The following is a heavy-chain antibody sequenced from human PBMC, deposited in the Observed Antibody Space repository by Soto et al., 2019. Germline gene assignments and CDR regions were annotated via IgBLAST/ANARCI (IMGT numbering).Heavy chain of an antibody. J-gene: IGHJ4*02. V-gene: IGHV3-30-3*01. D-gene: IGHD5-18*01. Sequence: GSLRLSCAASGFTFSSYAMHWVRQAPGKGLEWVAVISYDGSNKYYADSVKGRFTISRDNSKNTLYLQMNSLRAEDTAVYYCARVYSYGSFYFDYWGQGTLVTVSS. CDR2: ISYDGSNK. CDR3: ARVYSYGSFYFDY. CDR1: GFTFSSYA.